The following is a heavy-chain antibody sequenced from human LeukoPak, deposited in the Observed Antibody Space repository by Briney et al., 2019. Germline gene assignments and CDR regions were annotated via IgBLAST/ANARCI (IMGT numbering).Heavy chain of an antibody. CDR1: GFTFSSYA. V-gene: IGHV3-30-3*01. D-gene: IGHD3-3*01. Sequence: PGRSLRLSCAASGFTFSSYAMHWVRQAPGKGLEWVAVISYDGSNKYYADSVKGRFTISRDNSKNTLYLQMNSLRAEDTAVYYCARDPYTIFGYPGPVDYWGQGTLVTVSS. CDR2: ISYDGSNK. J-gene: IGHJ4*02. CDR3: ARDPYTIFGYPGPVDY.